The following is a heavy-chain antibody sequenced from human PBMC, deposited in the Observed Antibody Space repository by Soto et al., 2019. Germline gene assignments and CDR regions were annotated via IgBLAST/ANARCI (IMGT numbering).Heavy chain of an antibody. CDR2: TYYRSKWHN. Sequence: SQTLSLTCAISGDSVSSNSAACNWIRQSPSRGLEWLGRTYYRSKWHNDFAVSVRSRITIKPDTSKNQFSLQLNSVTPEDTAVYYCAGQHQWLDSWGQGTLVTVSS. CDR3: AGQHQWLDS. D-gene: IGHD6-19*01. V-gene: IGHV6-1*01. J-gene: IGHJ4*02. CDR1: GDSVSSNSAA.